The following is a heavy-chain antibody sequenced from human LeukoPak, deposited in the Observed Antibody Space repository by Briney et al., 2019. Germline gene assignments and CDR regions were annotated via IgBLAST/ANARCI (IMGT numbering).Heavy chain of an antibody. CDR1: GFTFSDYY. Sequence: PGGSLRLSCAASGFTFSDYYMSWVRQAPGKGLEWVGRSRNKENRYTTEYAASVKGRFTISRDESKNSLYLQMNDLKTEESAVYYCARLGYTRSEGHYFDYWGQGTLVTVSS. D-gene: IGHD5-12*01. V-gene: IGHV3-72*01. CDR2: SRNKENRYTT. CDR3: ARLGYTRSEGHYFDY. J-gene: IGHJ4*02.